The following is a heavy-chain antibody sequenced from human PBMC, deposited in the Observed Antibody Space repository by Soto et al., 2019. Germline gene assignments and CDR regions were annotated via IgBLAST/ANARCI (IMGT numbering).Heavy chain of an antibody. J-gene: IGHJ6*02. V-gene: IGHV3-23*01. CDR1: GFTFSSYA. D-gene: IGHD6-6*01. CDR3: AKSRQLVRNGMDV. CDR2: ISAGGGGT. Sequence: EVQLLESGGGLVQPGGSLRLSCAASGFTFSSYAMSWVRQAPGKGLEWVSAISAGGGGTYYAGSVKGRFTIPRDNSKNTRYLQMSSRGAEDTALYYCAKSRQLVRNGMDVWGQGTTVTVSS.